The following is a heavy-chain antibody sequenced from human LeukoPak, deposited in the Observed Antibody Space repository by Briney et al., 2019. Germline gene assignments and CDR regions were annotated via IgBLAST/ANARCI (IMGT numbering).Heavy chain of an antibody. Sequence: SVKVSCKASGGTFSSYAISWVRQAPGQGLEWMGGIIPIFGTANYAQKFQGRVTITTDESTSTAYMELSSLRSEDTAVYYCATDLLGPRFFGELLTFFDYWGQGTLVTVSS. CDR1: GGTFSSYA. D-gene: IGHD3-10*01. J-gene: IGHJ4*02. CDR2: IIPIFGTA. V-gene: IGHV1-69*05. CDR3: ATDLLGPRFFGELLTFFDY.